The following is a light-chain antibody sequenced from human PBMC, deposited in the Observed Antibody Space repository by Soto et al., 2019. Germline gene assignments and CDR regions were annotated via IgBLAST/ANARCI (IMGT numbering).Light chain of an antibody. Sequence: DIVMTQSPLSLPVTPGEPASISCRSSQSLLNRNGQNCLDWYLQKPGQSPQLLIHMGFIRASGVPDRFSGSASGTYFTLTISRVEAEDVGVYYCRQALESPPTFGGGTKVEIK. CDR1: QSLLNRNGQNC. CDR3: RQALESPPT. V-gene: IGKV2-28*01. J-gene: IGKJ4*01. CDR2: MGF.